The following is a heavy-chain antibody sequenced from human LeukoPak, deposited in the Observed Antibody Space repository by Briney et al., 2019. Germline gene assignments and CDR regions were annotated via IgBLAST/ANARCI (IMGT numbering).Heavy chain of an antibody. D-gene: IGHD3-9*01. V-gene: IGHV5-51*01. CDR2: IYPGDSDT. J-gene: IGHJ5*02. Sequence: GESLKISCKGSGYSFTSYWIGWVRQMPGKGLEWMGIIYPGDSDTRYSPSFQGQVTISADKSISTAYLQWSSLKASDTAMYYCAGLITDYDILTGYYNWFDPWGQGTLVTVSS. CDR3: AGLITDYDILTGYYNWFDP. CDR1: GYSFTSYW.